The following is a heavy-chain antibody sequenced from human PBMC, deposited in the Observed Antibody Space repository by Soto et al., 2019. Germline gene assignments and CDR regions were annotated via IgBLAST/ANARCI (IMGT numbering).Heavy chain of an antibody. J-gene: IGHJ4*02. D-gene: IGHD2-15*01. Sequence: QVQLQQWGAGLLKPSETLSLTCAVSGGSFNANWWSWVRQPPGKGLEWIGEIYYNGKTNYNASLKSRVTISVDTSRNQLSLRLASVTAEDTAIYYCASARWDYWGQGTLVTVSS. CDR3: ASARWDY. V-gene: IGHV4-34*01. CDR2: IYYNGKT. CDR1: GGSFNANW.